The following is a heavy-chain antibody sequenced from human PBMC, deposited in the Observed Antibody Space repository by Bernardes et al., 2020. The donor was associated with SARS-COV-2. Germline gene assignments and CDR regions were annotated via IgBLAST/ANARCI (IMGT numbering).Heavy chain of an antibody. V-gene: IGHV3-15*01. CDR1: GFTFSNAW. CDR3: TTTAPYGEEIDY. D-gene: IGHD4-17*01. CDR2: IKSKTDGGTT. Sequence: AGSLRLSCASSGFTFSNAWMSWVRKAPGKGLEWVGRIKSKTDGGTTDYAAPVKGRFTISRDDSKNTLYLQMNSLKTEDTAVYYCTTTAPYGEEIDYWGQGTLVTVSS. J-gene: IGHJ4*02.